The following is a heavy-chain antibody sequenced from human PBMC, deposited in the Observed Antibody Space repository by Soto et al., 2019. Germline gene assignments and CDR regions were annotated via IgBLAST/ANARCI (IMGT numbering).Heavy chain of an antibody. CDR1: GYTFSTYA. CDR2: TSGSGGST. V-gene: IGHV3-23*01. CDR3: AKDFGGGGSYGY. D-gene: IGHD1-26*01. J-gene: IGHJ4*02. Sequence: EVQLLESGGGLVQPGGSLRLSCAASGYTFSTYAMSWVRQAPGKGLEWVSATSGSGGSTYYADSVKGRFTISRDNSKNTLSLQMYSLRAEDTAVYYCAKDFGGGGSYGYWGQGTLVTVSS.